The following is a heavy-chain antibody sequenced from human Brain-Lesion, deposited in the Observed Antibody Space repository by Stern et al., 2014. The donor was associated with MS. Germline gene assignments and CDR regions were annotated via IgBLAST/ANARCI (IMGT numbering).Heavy chain of an antibody. V-gene: IGHV4-39*02. CDR3: AGEEDIRYCSGGSCTGNWFDP. CDR1: GGSVSSTSYA. J-gene: IGHJ5*02. D-gene: IGHD2-15*01. Sequence: QLQLQESGPGLVKPSETLSLTCTVAGGSVSSTSYAWAWIRQPPGKGLEWIGTIYYSGNTYYSPSPKSRLTLALATSKNQFSLQLRAVTAADTAVYYCAGEEDIRYCSGGSCTGNWFDPWGQGTLVTVSS. CDR2: IYYSGNT.